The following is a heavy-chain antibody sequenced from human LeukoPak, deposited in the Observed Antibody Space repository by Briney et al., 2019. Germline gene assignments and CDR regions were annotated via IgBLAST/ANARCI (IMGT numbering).Heavy chain of an antibody. CDR1: GFTFSSYS. V-gene: IGHV3-21*01. CDR3: ARDGIVVVVAATDNYYYYGMDV. J-gene: IGHJ6*02. Sequence: GGSLRLSCAASGFTFSSYSMNWVRQAPGEGLEWVSSISSSSSYIYYADSVRGRFTISRDNAKNSLYLQMNSLRAEDTAVYYCARDGIVVVVAATDNYYYYGMDVWGQGTTVTVSS. D-gene: IGHD2-15*01. CDR2: ISSSSSYI.